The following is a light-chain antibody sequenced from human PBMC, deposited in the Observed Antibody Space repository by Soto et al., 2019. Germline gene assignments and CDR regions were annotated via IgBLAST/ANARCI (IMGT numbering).Light chain of an antibody. Sequence: EIVMTQSPATLSVSPGERATLSCRASQSVSSKLAWYQQKPGQAPRLLIYGASTWATGIPGRFSGSGSGTEFTLTISSLQSEDFAVYYCQHYNNWPMYTFGQGTKLEIK. V-gene: IGKV3-15*01. CDR2: GAS. J-gene: IGKJ2*01. CDR1: QSVSSK. CDR3: QHYNNWPMYT.